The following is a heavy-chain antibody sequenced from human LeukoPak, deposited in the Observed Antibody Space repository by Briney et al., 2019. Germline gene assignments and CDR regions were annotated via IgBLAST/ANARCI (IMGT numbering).Heavy chain of an antibody. J-gene: IGHJ3*02. D-gene: IGHD2/OR15-2a*01. CDR2: ISYDGSNK. Sequence: PGGSLRLSCAASGFTFSNYGIHWVRQAPGKGLEWVAVISYDGSNKYHADSVKGRFTISRDNSKNTLYLQMNSLRAEDTAVYYCAKDRESMDRDGVFDIWGQGTMVSVSS. V-gene: IGHV3-30*18. CDR3: AKDRESMDRDGVFDI. CDR1: GFTFSNYG.